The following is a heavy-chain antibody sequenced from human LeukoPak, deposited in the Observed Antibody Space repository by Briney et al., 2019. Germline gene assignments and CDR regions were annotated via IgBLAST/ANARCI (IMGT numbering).Heavy chain of an antibody. CDR3: APYDSDLGASDQ. CDR2: IKHDGSDK. V-gene: IGHV3-7*01. Sequence: GGSLRLSCDASGFTSSNYWMSWVRQAPGKGLEWVANIKHDGSDKYYVDSVKGRFTISRDNAKNSVYLQVNSLRAEDTAVYYCAPYDSDLGASDQWGQGTLATVSS. CDR1: GFTSSNYW. J-gene: IGHJ4*02. D-gene: IGHD3-3*01.